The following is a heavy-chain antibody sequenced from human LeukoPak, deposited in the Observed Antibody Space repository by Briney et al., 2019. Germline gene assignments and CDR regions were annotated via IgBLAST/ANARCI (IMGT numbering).Heavy chain of an antibody. D-gene: IGHD3-3*01. CDR3: ARRSGYYTGFDY. Sequence: GASVKVSCKASGGTFSSYAISWVRQAPGQGLEWMGGIIPIFGTANYAQKFQGRVTITADESTSTAYMELSSLRSEDTAVYYCARRSGYYTGFDYWGQGTLVTVSS. CDR2: IIPIFGTA. CDR1: GGTFSSYA. J-gene: IGHJ4*02. V-gene: IGHV1-69*13.